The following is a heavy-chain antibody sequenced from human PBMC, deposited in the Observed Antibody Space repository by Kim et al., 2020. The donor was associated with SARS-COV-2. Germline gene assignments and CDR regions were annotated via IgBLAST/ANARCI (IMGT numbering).Heavy chain of an antibody. CDR2: GGSST. V-gene: IGHV3-23*03. CDR3: ATPRAGY. J-gene: IGHJ4*02. Sequence: GGSSTYYADSVKGRFTISRDNSKNTLYLQLNSLRAEDTAQYYCATPRAGYWGQGTLVTVSS.